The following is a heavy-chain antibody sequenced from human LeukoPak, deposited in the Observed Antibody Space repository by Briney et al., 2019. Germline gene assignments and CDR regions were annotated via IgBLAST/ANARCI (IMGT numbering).Heavy chain of an antibody. V-gene: IGHV4-34*01. CDR3: ARGLALNSGSYNYYYYGMDV. J-gene: IGHJ6*02. CDR1: GGSFSGYY. Sequence: SETLSLTCAVYGGSFSGYYWSWIRQPPGKGLEWIGEINHSGSTNYNPSLKSRVTISVDTSKNQFSLKLGSVTAADTAVYYCARGLALNSGSYNYYYYGMDVWGQGTTVTVSS. CDR2: INHSGST. D-gene: IGHD1-26*01.